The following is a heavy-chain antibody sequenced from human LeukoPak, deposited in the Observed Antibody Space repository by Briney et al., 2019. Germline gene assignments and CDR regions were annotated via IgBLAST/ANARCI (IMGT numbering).Heavy chain of an antibody. CDR2: IYYSGST. CDR1: GGSISSSDYY. J-gene: IGHJ4*02. Sequence: PLETLSLTCTVSGGSISSSDYYWGWIRQPPGKGLEYIGIIYYSGSTYYNPSLKSRVTISVGTSKNQFSLKLSSVTAADTAVYYCARETRSKYYYDSSGYNHFDYWGQGTLVTVSS. CDR3: ARETRSKYYYDSSGYNHFDY. D-gene: IGHD3-22*01. V-gene: IGHV4-39*07.